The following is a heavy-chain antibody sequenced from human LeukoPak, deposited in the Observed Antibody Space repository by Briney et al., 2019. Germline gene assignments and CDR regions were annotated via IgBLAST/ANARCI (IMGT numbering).Heavy chain of an antibody. CDR2: ITGSGGST. D-gene: IGHD2-15*01. CDR3: AKAGEYCPDGSCYSENYYFDY. J-gene: IGHJ4*02. Sequence: GGSLRLSCEASGFSFNNYAMTWVRQAPGRRLEWVSGITGSGGSTYYSVKGRFTISRDNSKNTLFLQMSNLRAEDTAVYYCAKAGEYCPDGSCYSENYYFDYWGQGTLVTVSS. CDR1: GFSFNNYA. V-gene: IGHV3-23*01.